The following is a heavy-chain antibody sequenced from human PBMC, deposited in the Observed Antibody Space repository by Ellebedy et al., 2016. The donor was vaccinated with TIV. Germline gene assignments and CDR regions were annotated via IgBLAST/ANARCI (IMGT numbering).Heavy chain of an antibody. CDR3: ARDMGTIAASGLDY. J-gene: IGHJ4*02. CDR2: ISSSGSII. V-gene: IGHV3-48*04. D-gene: IGHD6-25*01. CDR1: EFTFSTYS. Sequence: GESLKISCGASEFTFSTYSMNWVRQAPGKGLDWVSYISSSGSIIYYADSVKGRFTISRGNAKNLLYLQMNSLRAEDTAVYYCARDMGTIAASGLDYWGPGTLVTVSS.